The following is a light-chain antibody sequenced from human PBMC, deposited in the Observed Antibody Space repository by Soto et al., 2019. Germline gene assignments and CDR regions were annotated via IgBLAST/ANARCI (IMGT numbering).Light chain of an antibody. CDR3: QQFHRSPWT. CDR2: DAS. V-gene: IGKV3-15*01. J-gene: IGKJ1*01. Sequence: IDMPQSSAAQSLSPGERATLSCRASQSVSSNLAWYQHKPGQPPSLLIYDASTRATGIPARFSGRGSGTEFTLTISGLQSEDFAVYYCQQFHRSPWTFGRGTKVDIK. CDR1: QSVSSN.